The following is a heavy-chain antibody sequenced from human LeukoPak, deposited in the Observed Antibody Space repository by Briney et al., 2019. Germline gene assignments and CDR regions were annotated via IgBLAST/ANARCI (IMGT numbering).Heavy chain of an antibody. CDR1: GFTFSSNW. V-gene: IGHV3-7*01. J-gene: IGHJ1*01. CDR2: IKQDGSEK. D-gene: IGHD6-19*01. Sequence: WGSLRLSCAASGFTFSSNWMTWVRQAPAKGLEWVSNIKQDGSEKFYVDSVRGRFTISRDNAKNSLYLQMNSLRAEDTAVYYCARTPYSGGWYLMFWGQGTLVTVSS. CDR3: ARTPYSGGWYLMF.